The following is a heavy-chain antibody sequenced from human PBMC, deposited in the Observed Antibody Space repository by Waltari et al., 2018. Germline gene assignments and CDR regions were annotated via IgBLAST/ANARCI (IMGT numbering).Heavy chain of an antibody. CDR3: ARARWKGGWDYYYYGMDV. V-gene: IGHV1-69*05. CDR2: IIPIFGTA. J-gene: IGHJ6*02. D-gene: IGHD6-19*01. CDR1: GGTFSRYA. Sequence: QVQLVQSGAEVKQPGSSVKVSCKASGGTFSRYAISWVRQATGPGLEWMGGIIPIFGTANYAQKFQGRVTITTDESTSTAYMELSSLRSEDTAVYYCARARWKGGWDYYYYGMDVWGQGTTVTVSS.